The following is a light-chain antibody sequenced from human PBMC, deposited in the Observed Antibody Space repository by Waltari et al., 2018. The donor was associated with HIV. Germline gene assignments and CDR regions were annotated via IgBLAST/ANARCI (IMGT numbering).Light chain of an antibody. CDR3: SSYAGNNNYV. Sequence: QPALTQPPSASGSPGQSVTISCTGTSRDIGTYNYVSWYQQHPGRAPNLLIYEVNKRPSVVPDRVSGSKSANMASLTVSGLQVADEAEYYCSSYAGNNNYVFGTGTRVTVL. J-gene: IGLJ1*01. CDR1: SRDIGTYNY. CDR2: EVN. V-gene: IGLV2-8*01.